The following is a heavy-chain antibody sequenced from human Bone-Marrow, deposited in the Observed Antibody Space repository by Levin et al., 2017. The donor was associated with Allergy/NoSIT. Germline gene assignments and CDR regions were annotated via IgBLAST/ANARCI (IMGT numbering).Heavy chain of an antibody. D-gene: IGHD4-17*01. CDR2: MYHSGST. Sequence: SETLSLSCTVSGASIISSGYFWVWIRQPPGTGLEWIGSMYHSGSTYFNPSLKSRVSISVDTSKNQFSLRLNSVTATDTGVYYCARQSPRLRYAFDIWGQGTMVTVSS. V-gene: IGHV4-39*01. CDR3: ARQSPRLRYAFDI. CDR1: GASIISSGYF. J-gene: IGHJ3*02.